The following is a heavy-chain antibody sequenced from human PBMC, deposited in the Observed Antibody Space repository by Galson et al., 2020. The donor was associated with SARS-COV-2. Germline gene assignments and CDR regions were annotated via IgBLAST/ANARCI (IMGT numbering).Heavy chain of an antibody. Sequence: GGSLRLSCAASGFTFSNYVMHWVRQAPGKGPEWVAVISSDGSNSFYADSLQGRFTISSDNSKSTLDLQMNSLRAEDTAVYYCARGGEWELPYYFDYGGQGTLVTVSS. CDR3: ARGGEWELPYYFDY. D-gene: IGHD1-26*01. CDR2: ISSDGSNS. V-gene: IGHV3-30*04. CDR1: GFTFSNYV. J-gene: IGHJ4*02.